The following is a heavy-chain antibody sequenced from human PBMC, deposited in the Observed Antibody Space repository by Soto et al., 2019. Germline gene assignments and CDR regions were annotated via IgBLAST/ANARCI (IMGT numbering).Heavy chain of an antibody. CDR2: IYYNDDR. CDR3: AHSDGGYEIIYYDF. CDR1: GFSFTTAGVA. V-gene: IGHV2-5*01. J-gene: IGHJ4*02. Sequence: SGPTLVNPTQTLTLTCTFSGFSFTTAGVAVGWIRQTPGGALEWLTLIYYNDDRRFSPSLKTRLTITGDTSKNQVVLSLTNVDPGDTATYFCAHSDGGYEIIYYDFWGQGIPVTVSS. D-gene: IGHD5-12*01.